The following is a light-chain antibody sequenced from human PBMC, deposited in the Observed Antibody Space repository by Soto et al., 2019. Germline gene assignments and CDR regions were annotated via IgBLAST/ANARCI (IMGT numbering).Light chain of an antibody. CDR2: NVS. V-gene: IGLV2-14*03. CDR1: SSDVGGYNY. Sequence: QSVLTQPASVSGSPGQSITISCTGTSSDVGGYNYVSWYQQHPGKAPKLMIYNVSNRPSGVSNRFSGSKSGNTASLTISGLQAEDKADYYCSSYTSISTVVFGGGTKLTVL. CDR3: SSYTSISTVV. J-gene: IGLJ2*01.